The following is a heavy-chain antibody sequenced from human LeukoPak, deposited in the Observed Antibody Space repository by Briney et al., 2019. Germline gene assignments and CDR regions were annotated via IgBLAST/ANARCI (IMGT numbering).Heavy chain of an antibody. CDR2: ISYDGSNK. D-gene: IGHD6-19*01. CDR1: GFTFSSYG. CDR3: AKDSSAFDY. Sequence: GGSLRLPCAASGFTFSSYGMHWVRQAPGKGLEWVAVISYDGSNKYYADSVKGRFTISRDNSKNTLYLQMNSLRAEDTAVYYCAKDSSAFDYWGQGTLVTVSS. J-gene: IGHJ4*02. V-gene: IGHV3-30*18.